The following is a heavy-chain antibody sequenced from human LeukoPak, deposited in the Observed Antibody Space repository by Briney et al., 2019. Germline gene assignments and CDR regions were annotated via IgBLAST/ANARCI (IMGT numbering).Heavy chain of an antibody. D-gene: IGHD3-16*01. CDR2: IHHGGNT. CDR1: GGSISSGGYY. Sequence: PSQTLSLTCTVSGGSISSGGYYWSWIRQAPGKGLEWIGYIHHGGNTYYNPSLKSRVTISVDTSKNQFSLKLSSVIAADTAVYYCARGRGGFDLWGRGTLVTVSS. J-gene: IGHJ2*01. CDR3: ARGRGGFDL. V-gene: IGHV4-30-2*01.